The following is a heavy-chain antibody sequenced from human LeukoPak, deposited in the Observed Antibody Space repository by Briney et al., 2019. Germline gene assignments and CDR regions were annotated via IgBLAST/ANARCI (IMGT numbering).Heavy chain of an antibody. V-gene: IGHV1-69*04. Sequence: ASVKVSCKASGGTFSSYAISWVRQAPGQGLEWMGRIIPILGIANYAQKFQGRVTITADKFTSTAYVELSSLRSEDTAVYYCGRAGYYDSSGYSGGWGQGTLVTVSS. CDR2: IIPILGIA. J-gene: IGHJ4*02. CDR3: GRAGYYDSSGYSGG. D-gene: IGHD3-22*01. CDR1: GGTFSSYA.